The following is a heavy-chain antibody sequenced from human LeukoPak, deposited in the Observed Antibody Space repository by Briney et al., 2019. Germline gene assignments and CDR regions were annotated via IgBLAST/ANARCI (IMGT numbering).Heavy chain of an antibody. CDR2: INPNGGGT. Sequence: ASVKVSCKASGNTFTGYYMHWVRQAPGQGLEWMGWINPNGGGTNYAQKFQGRVTMTRDTSISTAYMELYSLRSDDTAVYYCARDTGATVVTPGAFDFWGQGTMVTVSS. J-gene: IGHJ3*01. CDR3: ARDTGATVVTPGAFDF. CDR1: GNTFTGYY. D-gene: IGHD2-21*02. V-gene: IGHV1-2*02.